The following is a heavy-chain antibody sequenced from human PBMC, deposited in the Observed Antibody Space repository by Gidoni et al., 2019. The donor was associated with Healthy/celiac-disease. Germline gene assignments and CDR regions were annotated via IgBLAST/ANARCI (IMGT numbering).Heavy chain of an antibody. CDR1: GCSLSSRSYY. CDR3: ARDRIGWFGELFSSTYGMDV. CDR2: IYYSGST. V-gene: IGHV4-39*07. Sequence: QLQLQESGPGLVKPSETLSLTCTVSGCSLSSRSYYWGWIRQPPGKGLEWIGSIYYSGSTYYNPSLKSRVTISVDTSKNQFSLKLSSVTAADTAVYYCARDRIGWFGELFSSTYGMDVWGQGTTVTVSS. J-gene: IGHJ6*02. D-gene: IGHD3-10*01.